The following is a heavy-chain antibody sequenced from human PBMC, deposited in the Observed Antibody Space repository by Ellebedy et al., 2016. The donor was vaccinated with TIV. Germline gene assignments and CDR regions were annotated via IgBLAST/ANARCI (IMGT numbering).Heavy chain of an antibody. Sequence: GESLKISCVASGFTFSNYAVSWVRQAPGKGLEWVSSISTGGDPTYYAPSVGGRLTISRDNSKNTFYLHMSGLRVDDTAVDYCSTLLDRSGYFPVFWDSWGQGTLVSVSS. D-gene: IGHD3-22*01. CDR3: STLLDRSGYFPVFWDS. CDR1: GFTFSNYA. V-gene: IGHV3-23*01. CDR2: ISTGGDPT. J-gene: IGHJ4*02.